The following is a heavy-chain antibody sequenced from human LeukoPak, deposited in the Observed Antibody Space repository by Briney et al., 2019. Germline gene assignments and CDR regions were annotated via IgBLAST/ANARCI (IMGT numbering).Heavy chain of an antibody. Sequence: GASVKVSCTASLYTLTNYGISWVRRAPGQGLECMGWISAYNGNTNYAQNLQGRVTMTTDTSTNTAYMELRSLRSDDTAVYYCARDQDPGAFDIWGQGTMVTVSS. J-gene: IGHJ3*02. V-gene: IGHV1-18*01. CDR1: LYTLTNYG. CDR2: ISAYNGNT. CDR3: ARDQDPGAFDI.